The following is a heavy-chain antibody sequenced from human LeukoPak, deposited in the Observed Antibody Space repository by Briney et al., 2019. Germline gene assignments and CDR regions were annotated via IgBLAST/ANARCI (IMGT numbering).Heavy chain of an antibody. V-gene: IGHV3-11*05. D-gene: IGHD3-10*01. CDR1: GFTFSDYY. CDR2: ISSSSSYT. J-gene: IGHJ6*02. CDR3: ARDYYGSGSYYKIPYYYGMDV. Sequence: GGSLRLSCAASGFTFSDYYMSWIRQAPGKGLEWVSYISSSSSYTNYADSVKGRFTISRDNAKNSLYLQMSSLRAEDTAVYYCARDYYGSGSYYKIPYYYGMDVWGQGTTVTVSS.